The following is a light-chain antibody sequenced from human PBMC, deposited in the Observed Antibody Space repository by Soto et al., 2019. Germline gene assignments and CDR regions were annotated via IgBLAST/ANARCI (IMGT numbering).Light chain of an antibody. V-gene: IGKV3-11*01. J-gene: IGKJ5*01. CDR2: DAS. CDR1: QSVSSN. CDR3: QQRSNWPT. Sequence: EIVLTQSPATLSVSPWDRATLSCRASQSVSSNLAWYQQKPGQAPRLLIYDASNRATGIPARFSGSGSGTDFTLTISSLEPEDFAVYYCQQRSNWPTFGQGTRLEIK.